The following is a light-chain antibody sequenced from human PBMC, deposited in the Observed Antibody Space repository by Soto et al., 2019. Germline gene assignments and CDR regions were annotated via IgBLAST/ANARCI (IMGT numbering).Light chain of an antibody. J-gene: IGLJ1*01. CDR1: STDVGGYNY. Sequence: QSVLTQPASVSGSPGQSITISCTGTSTDVGGYNYVSWYQQHPGKAPKLMIYDVTSRPSGVSNRFSGSKSGNTASLFISGLQADDEADYYCISYTSSDTYVFGTGTKLTVL. CDR3: ISYTSSDTYV. CDR2: DVT. V-gene: IGLV2-14*01.